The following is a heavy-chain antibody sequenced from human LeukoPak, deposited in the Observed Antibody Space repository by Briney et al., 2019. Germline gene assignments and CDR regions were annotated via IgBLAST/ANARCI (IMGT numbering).Heavy chain of an antibody. J-gene: IGHJ4*02. CDR1: GGSFSGYY. Sequence: SETLSLTCAVYGGSFSGYYWSWIRQPPGKGLEWIGEINHSGSTNYNPSLKSRVTISVDTSKNQFSLKLSSVTAADTAVYYCARSVRRKVVVAAYYFDYWGQGTLVTVSS. CDR2: INHSGST. D-gene: IGHD2-15*01. CDR3: ARSVRRKVVVAAYYFDY. V-gene: IGHV4-34*01.